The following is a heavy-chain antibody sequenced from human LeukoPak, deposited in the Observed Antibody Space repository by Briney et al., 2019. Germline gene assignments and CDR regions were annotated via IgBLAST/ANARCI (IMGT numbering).Heavy chain of an antibody. CDR2: INHSGST. Sequence: SETLSLTCAVYGGSFSGYYWSWIRQPPGKGLEWIGEINHSGSTNYNPSLKSRVTISVDTSKNQFSLKLSSVTAADTAVYYCARYCSSTSCPDILTGGFDYRGQGTLVTVSS. D-gene: IGHD2-2*01. J-gene: IGHJ4*02. CDR1: GGSFSGYY. V-gene: IGHV4-34*01. CDR3: ARYCSSTSCPDILTGGFDY.